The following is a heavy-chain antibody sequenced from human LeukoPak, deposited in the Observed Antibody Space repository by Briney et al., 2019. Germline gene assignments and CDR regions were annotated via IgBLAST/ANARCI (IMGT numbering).Heavy chain of an antibody. D-gene: IGHD3-22*01. J-gene: IGHJ1*01. CDR2: ITTSGGST. CDR3: VCYDNAAEYFHY. CDR1: GFTFSSYA. V-gene: IGHV3-23*01. Sequence: PGGSLRLSCAASGFTFSSYAMIWLRQAPGKGLEWVSSITTSGGSTSYADSVRGRFTISRDNSKNTLYLQMNSLRAEDTAVYYCVCYDNAAEYFHYWGQGTLVTVSS.